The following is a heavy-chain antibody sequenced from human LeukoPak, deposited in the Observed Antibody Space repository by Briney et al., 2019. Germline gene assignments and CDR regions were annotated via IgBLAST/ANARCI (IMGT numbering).Heavy chain of an antibody. V-gene: IGHV2-5*02. CDR1: GSSLTTTGVG. D-gene: IGHD6-19*01. CDR3: AHRHSAVGGFDY. J-gene: IGHJ4*02. Sequence: SGPTLVNPTQTLTLTCTFSGSSLTTTGVGVGSIRQPPGKALEWLGLTCWDDDKRYSPSLQSRLTITKDTSKNRVVLSMTNMDPVDTATYYCAHRHSAVGGFDYWGQGTLVTVSS. CDR2: TCWDDDK.